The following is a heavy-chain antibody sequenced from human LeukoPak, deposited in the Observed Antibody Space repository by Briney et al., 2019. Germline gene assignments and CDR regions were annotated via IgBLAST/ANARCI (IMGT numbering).Heavy chain of an antibody. V-gene: IGHV3-30*18. CDR1: GFTFSSXX. Sequence: GGSLRLSCAASGFTFSSXXXXWVRQAPGKGLXXXAVISYDGSNKYYAASVKGRFTISRDNSKNTLYLQMNSLRAEDTAVYYCAKDQIAVAGGQDYWGQGTLVTVSS. CDR3: AKDQIAVAGGQDY. CDR2: ISYDGSNK. D-gene: IGHD6-19*01. J-gene: IGHJ4*02.